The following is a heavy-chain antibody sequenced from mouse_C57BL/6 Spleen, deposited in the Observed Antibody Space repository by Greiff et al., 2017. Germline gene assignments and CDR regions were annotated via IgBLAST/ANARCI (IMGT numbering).Heavy chain of an antibody. J-gene: IGHJ4*01. V-gene: IGHV1-69*01. Sequence: QVQLQQPGAELVMPGASVKLSCKASGYTFTSYWLHWVKQRPGQGLEWIGEIDPSDSYTNYNQKFKGKSTLTVDKSSSTAYMQLSSLTSEDSGVYYCARSDKFITTIVATDAMDYWGQGTSVTVSS. CDR1: GYTFTSYW. D-gene: IGHD1-1*01. CDR2: IDPSDSYT. CDR3: ARSDKFITTIVATDAMDY.